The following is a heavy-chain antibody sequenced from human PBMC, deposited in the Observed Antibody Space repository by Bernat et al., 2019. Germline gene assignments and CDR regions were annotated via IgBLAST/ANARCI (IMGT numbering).Heavy chain of an antibody. CDR2: INHSGST. CDR3: AGGKGVVTAI. J-gene: IGHJ4*02. CDR1: GGSISSSSYY. Sequence: QVQLQQWGAGLLKPSKTLSLTCAVYGGSISSSSYYWGWIRQPPGKGLEWIGEINHSGSTNYNPSLKSRVTISVDTSKNQFSLKLSSVTAADTAVYYCAGGKGVVTAIWGQGTLVTVSS. V-gene: IGHV4-34*01. D-gene: IGHD2-21*02.